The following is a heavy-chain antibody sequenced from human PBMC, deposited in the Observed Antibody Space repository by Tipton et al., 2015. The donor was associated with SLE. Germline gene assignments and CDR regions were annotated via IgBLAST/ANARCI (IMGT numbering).Heavy chain of an antibody. D-gene: IGHD2-15*01. Sequence: TLSLTCTVSGGSVSSNYWSWIRQPPGKGLEWIGYIDYRDITNYNPSLKSRVTMSIDTSKNQFSLKLSSVTAADTAVYYCARDDSPGESSGYYSHWGQGALVTVSS. CDR2: IDYRDIT. CDR1: GGSVSSNY. CDR3: ARDDSPGESSGYYSH. J-gene: IGHJ4*02. V-gene: IGHV4-59*02.